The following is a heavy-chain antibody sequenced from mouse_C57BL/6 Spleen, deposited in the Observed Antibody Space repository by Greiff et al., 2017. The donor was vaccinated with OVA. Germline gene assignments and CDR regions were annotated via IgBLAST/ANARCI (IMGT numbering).Heavy chain of an antibody. CDR2: IYPGSGST. V-gene: IGHV1-55*01. J-gene: IGHJ4*01. CDR1: GYTFTSYW. D-gene: IGHD1-1*01. CDR3: ARSDYYGSSYVAMDY. Sequence: VQLQQPGAELVKPGASVKMSCKASGYTFTSYWITWVKQRPGQGLEWIGDIYPGSGSTNYNEKFKSKATLTVDTSSSTAYMQLSSLTSEDSAVYYCARSDYYGSSYVAMDYWGQGTSVTVSS.